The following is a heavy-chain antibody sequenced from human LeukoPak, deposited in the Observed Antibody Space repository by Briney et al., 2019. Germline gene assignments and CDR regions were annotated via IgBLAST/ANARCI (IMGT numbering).Heavy chain of an antibody. CDR3: AKGSRILDS. CDR2: ITGSGLHT. J-gene: IGHJ4*02. Sequence: PGGSLRLSCAASGFVFSTYTMNWVRQTAGKGLEWVSTITGSGLHTYFADSVKGRFTISRDNSKNTLYLQMNSLRAEDTAVYYCAKGSRILDSWGQGSVVTVSS. V-gene: IGHV3-23*01. D-gene: IGHD5-18*01. CDR1: GFVFSTYT.